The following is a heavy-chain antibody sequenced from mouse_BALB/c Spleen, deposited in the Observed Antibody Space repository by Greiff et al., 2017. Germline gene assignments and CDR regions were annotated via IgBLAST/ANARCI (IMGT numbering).Heavy chain of an antibody. V-gene: IGHV1S34*01. D-gene: IGHD2-4*01. J-gene: IGHJ4*01. CDR2: ISCYNGAT. CDR1: GYSFTGYY. CDR3: ARQGVYKDDDDYAMEY. Sequence: LVKPGASVKISCTASGYSFTGYYMHWVKQSHGKSLEWIGYISCYNGATSYNQKFKGKATFTVDTSSSTAYMQFNSLTSEDSAVYNSARQGVYKDDDDYAMEYWGEGTTVTVAS.